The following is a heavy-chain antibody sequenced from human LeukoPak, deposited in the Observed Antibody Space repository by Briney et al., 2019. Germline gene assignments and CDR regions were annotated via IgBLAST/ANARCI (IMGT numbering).Heavy chain of an antibody. CDR3: ARDLSDYYDSSSYYYLSY. D-gene: IGHD3-22*01. CDR2: IKQDGSEK. Sequence: GGSLRLSCAASGFTFSSYWMSWVRQAPGKGLEWVADIKQDGSEKYYVDSVKGRFTISRDNAKNSLYLQMNSLRAEDTAVYYCARDLSDYYDSSSYYYLSYWGQGTLVTVSS. V-gene: IGHV3-7*01. J-gene: IGHJ4*02. CDR1: GFTFSSYW.